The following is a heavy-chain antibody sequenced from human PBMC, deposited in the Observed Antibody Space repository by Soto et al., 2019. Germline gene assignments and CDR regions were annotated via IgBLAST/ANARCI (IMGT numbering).Heavy chain of an antibody. CDR2: MNPNSGNT. Sequence: ASVKVSCKASGYTFTSYDINWVRQATGQGLEWMGWMNPNSGNTGYAQKFQGRVTMTRNTSISTAYMELSSLRSEDTAVYFCARLPGYCSGDSCRIDYWGQGTLVTVSS. D-gene: IGHD2-15*01. CDR1: GYTFTSYD. CDR3: ARLPGYCSGDSCRIDY. J-gene: IGHJ4*02. V-gene: IGHV1-8*01.